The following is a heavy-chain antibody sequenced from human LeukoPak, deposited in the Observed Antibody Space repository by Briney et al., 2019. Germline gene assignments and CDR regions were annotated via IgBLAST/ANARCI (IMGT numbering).Heavy chain of an antibody. Sequence: ASVKVSCKASGGTFSSYAISWVRQAPGQGLGWMGGIIPIFGTANYVQKFQGRVTITADESTSTAYMELSSLRSEDTAVYYCASPPGSSMVEGFDYWGQGTLVTVSS. V-gene: IGHV1-69*13. D-gene: IGHD3-10*01. CDR1: GGTFSSYA. CDR2: IIPIFGTA. CDR3: ASPPGSSMVEGFDY. J-gene: IGHJ4*02.